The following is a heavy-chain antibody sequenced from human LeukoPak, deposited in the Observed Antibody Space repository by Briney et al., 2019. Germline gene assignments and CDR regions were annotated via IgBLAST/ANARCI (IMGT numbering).Heavy chain of an antibody. D-gene: IGHD3-22*01. CDR1: GFAFSSFW. J-gene: IGHJ3*02. Sequence: GSLRLSCAASGFAFSSFWMSWVRQAPGKGLEWIGYIYHSGSTYYNPSLKSRVTISVDRSKNQFSLKLSSVTAADTAVYYCARDKSSGYYGTMVLGAFDIWDQGTMVTVSS. CDR2: IYHSGST. V-gene: IGHV4-4*02. CDR3: ARDKSSGYYGTMVLGAFDI.